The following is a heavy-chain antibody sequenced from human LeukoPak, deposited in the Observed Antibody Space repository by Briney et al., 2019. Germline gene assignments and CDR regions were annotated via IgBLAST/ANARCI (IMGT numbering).Heavy chain of an antibody. D-gene: IGHD3-22*01. J-gene: IGHJ4*02. CDR3: EKVTVPLVVITAGGFDY. CDR1: GFTFSSYG. CDR2: IRYDGSDK. V-gene: IGHV3-30*02. Sequence: GGSLRLSCAASGFTFSSYGMHWVRQAPGKWLEWVAFIRYDGSDKYYADSVKGRFTISRDISKNTLYLQMNSLRAEDTAVYYCEKVTVPLVVITAGGFDYWGQGPLVTVSS.